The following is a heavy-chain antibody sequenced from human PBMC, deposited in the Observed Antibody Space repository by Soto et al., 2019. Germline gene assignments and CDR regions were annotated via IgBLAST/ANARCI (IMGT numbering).Heavy chain of an antibody. Sequence: PGASVKVSCKVSGYTLTELSMHWVRQAPGKGLEWMGGFDPEDGETIYAQEFQGRVTMTEDTSTDTAYMELSSLRSEDTAVYYCATVVYDFWSGQRTNWFDPWGQGTLVTVSS. J-gene: IGHJ5*02. CDR1: GYTLTELS. V-gene: IGHV1-24*01. CDR3: ATVVYDFWSGQRTNWFDP. D-gene: IGHD3-3*01. CDR2: FDPEDGET.